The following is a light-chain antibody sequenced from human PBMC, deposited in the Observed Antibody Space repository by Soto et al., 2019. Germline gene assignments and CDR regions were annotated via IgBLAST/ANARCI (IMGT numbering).Light chain of an antibody. CDR2: LNSDGSH. V-gene: IGLV4-69*01. J-gene: IGLJ1*01. CDR1: SGHSSYA. CDR3: QTWGTGIHV. Sequence: PVLTQSPSASASLGASVKLTCTLSSGHSSYAIAWHQQQPEKGPRYLMKLNSDGSHSKGDGIPDRFSGSSSGAERYLIISSLQSEDEADYYCQTWGTGIHVFGTGTKVTVL.